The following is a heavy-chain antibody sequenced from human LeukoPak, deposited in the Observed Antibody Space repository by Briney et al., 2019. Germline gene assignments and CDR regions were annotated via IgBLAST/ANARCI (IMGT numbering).Heavy chain of an antibody. V-gene: IGHV3-48*04. Sequence: GGSLRLSCAASGFTFSSYAMSWVRQAPGKGLEWVSYISSSGSTIYYADSVKGRFTISRDNAKNSLYLQMNSLRAEDTAVYYCASFAVTRYFDYWGQGTLVTVSS. CDR3: ASFAVTRYFDY. J-gene: IGHJ4*02. CDR1: GFTFSSYA. D-gene: IGHD4-17*01. CDR2: ISSSGSTI.